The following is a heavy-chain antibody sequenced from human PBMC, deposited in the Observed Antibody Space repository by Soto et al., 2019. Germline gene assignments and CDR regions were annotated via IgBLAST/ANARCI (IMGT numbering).Heavy chain of an antibody. J-gene: IGHJ4*02. V-gene: IGHV3-7*02. CDR2: LNQDGSEK. D-gene: IGHD6-19*01. Sequence: GGSLRLSCAASGFTFSSYWMTWVRQAPGKGLEWVATLNQDGSEKYYVDSVKGRFTISRDNAKNSLYLQMNSLRAEDTAVYYCAGQVAGYWGQGTLVTVSS. CDR3: AGQVAGY. CDR1: GFTFSSYW.